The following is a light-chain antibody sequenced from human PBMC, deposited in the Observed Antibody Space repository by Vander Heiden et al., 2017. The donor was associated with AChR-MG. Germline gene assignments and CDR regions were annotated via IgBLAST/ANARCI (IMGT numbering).Light chain of an antibody. CDR2: GAS. J-gene: IGKJ1*01. V-gene: IGKV3-20*01. CDR3: QQYGSSRT. Sequence: EIVLTQSPGPLSLSPGERATLSCRASQSVSSSYLAWYQQKPGQAPRLLIYGASSRATGIPDRFSGSGPGTDFTLTISRLEPEDFAVYYCQQYGSSRTFGQGTKVEIK. CDR1: QSVSSSY.